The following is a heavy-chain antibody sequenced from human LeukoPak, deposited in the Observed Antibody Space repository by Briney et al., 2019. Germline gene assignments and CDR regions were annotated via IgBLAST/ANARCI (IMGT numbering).Heavy chain of an antibody. Sequence: GGSLRLSCAASGFTFSDYWMHWVRRAPGKELVWVSRINTDGSFTNYADSVKGRFTISRDSAKNTLYLQMNSLRAEDTAVYYCASCSGGTCYNHAFDIWGQGTMVTVSS. J-gene: IGHJ3*02. D-gene: IGHD2-15*01. CDR3: ASCSGGTCYNHAFDI. CDR1: GFTFSDYW. CDR2: INTDGSFT. V-gene: IGHV3-74*01.